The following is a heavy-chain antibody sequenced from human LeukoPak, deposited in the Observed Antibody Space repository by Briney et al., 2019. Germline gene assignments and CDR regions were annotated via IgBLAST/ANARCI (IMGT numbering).Heavy chain of an antibody. V-gene: IGHV1-8*01. D-gene: IGHD4-23*01. J-gene: IGHJ3*02. CDR3: ARVMTTVVTAHAFDI. Sequence: ASVKVSCKTSGYIFTSFDINWVRQATGQGLEWMGWMNPDRGNTGFAQKFQGRVTLTSNTSISTAYMELSSLRSDDTAVYYCARVMTTVVTAHAFDIWGQGTMVTVSS. CDR1: GYIFTSFD. CDR2: MNPDRGNT.